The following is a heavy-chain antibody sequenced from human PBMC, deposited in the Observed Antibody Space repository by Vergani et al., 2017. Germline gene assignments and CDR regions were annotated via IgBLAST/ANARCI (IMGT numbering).Heavy chain of an antibody. Sequence: EVQLVESGGGLVQPGRSLRLSCAASGFTFDDYAMHWVRQAPGKGLEWVSGISWNSGSIGYADSVKGRFTISRDNAKNSLYLQMNSLRAEDTALYYCARDASVDIVATALWGQGTLVTVSS. J-gene: IGHJ4*02. D-gene: IGHD5-12*01. V-gene: IGHV3-9*01. CDR2: ISWNSGSI. CDR3: ARDASVDIVATAL. CDR1: GFTFDDYA.